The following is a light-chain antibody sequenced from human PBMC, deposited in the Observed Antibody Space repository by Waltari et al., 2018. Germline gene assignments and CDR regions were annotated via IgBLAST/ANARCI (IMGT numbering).Light chain of an antibody. CDR2: HTS. CDR3: QKYDFLPAT. CDR1: QGVGKS. J-gene: IGKJ1*01. V-gene: IGKV3-20*01. Sequence: EIVLTQSPGTLSLSPGERAPLACRASQGVGKSLAWYQQRPGQAPRLLLYHTSIRATGIPDRFSGSGYGTDFSLTISRLEPEDFAVYYCQKYDFLPATFGQGTTVEIK.